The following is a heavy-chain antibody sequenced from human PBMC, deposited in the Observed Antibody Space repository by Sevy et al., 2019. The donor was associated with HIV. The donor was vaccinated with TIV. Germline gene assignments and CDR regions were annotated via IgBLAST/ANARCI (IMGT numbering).Heavy chain of an antibody. CDR3: ARDLPPSATTVAHFDC. V-gene: IGHV3-48*03. CDR2: ISNSGSSV. D-gene: IGHD4-17*01. J-gene: IGHJ4*02. Sequence: GGSLRLSCAASGFSFSSYEMNWVRQAPGKGLEWLSYISNSGSSVYDSDSVMGRFTISRDNARNSLYLQMNSLRAEDTAVYYCARDLPPSATTVAHFDCWGEGTLVPVSS. CDR1: GFSFSSYE.